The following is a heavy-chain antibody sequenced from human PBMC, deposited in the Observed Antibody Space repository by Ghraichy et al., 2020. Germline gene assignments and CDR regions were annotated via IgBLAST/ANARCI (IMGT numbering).Heavy chain of an antibody. J-gene: IGHJ2*01. CDR2: INPSGGST. V-gene: IGHV1-46*01. CDR1: GYTFTSYY. D-gene: IGHD4-23*01. Sequence: ASVKVSCKASGYTFTSYYMHWVRQAPGQGLEWMGIINPSGGSTSYAQKFQGRVTMTRDTSTSTVYMELSSLRSEDTAVYYCARDPSTAAVVTPNGYFDLWGRGTLVTVSS. CDR3: ARDPSTAAVVTPNGYFDL.